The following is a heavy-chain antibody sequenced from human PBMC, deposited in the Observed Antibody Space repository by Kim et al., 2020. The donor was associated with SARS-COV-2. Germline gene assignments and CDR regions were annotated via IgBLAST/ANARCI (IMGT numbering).Heavy chain of an antibody. CDR3: ARGRAGVVPAPVLGLGPYYAYYAMDV. D-gene: IGHD2-2*02. J-gene: IGHJ6*02. V-gene: IGHV4-34*01. CDR1: GGSFSDYN. CDR2: IIHSGST. Sequence: SETLSLTCAVYGGSFSDYNWSWIRQPPGKGLEWIGEIIHSGSTSHRPSLKSRVTISVDTSKSQFSLRLKSMTAADTAVYYCARGRAGVVPAPVLGLGPYYAYYAMDVWGQGTAVAVSS.